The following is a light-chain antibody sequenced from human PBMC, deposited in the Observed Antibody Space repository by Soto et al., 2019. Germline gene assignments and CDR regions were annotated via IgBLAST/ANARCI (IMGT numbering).Light chain of an antibody. V-gene: IGLV1-40*01. Sequence: QSVLTQLPSVSGAPGQRVTISCTGSSSSIGAGYDVHWYQQLPGTGPKLLIYANNNRPSGVPDRFSGSKSGTSASLAITGLRAEDEADYYCQSYDSSLSGYVFGTGTKVTVL. CDR1: SSSIGAGYD. CDR3: QSYDSSLSGYV. CDR2: ANN. J-gene: IGLJ1*01.